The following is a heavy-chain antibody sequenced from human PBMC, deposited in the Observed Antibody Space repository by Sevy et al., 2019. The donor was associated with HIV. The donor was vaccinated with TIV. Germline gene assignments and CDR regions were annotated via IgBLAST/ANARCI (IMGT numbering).Heavy chain of an antibody. CDR3: AKDSRVYSSSHFDY. D-gene: IGHD6-13*01. V-gene: IGHV3-11*06. J-gene: IGHJ4*02. Sequence: GGSLRLSCAASGFTFSDYYMTWIRQAPGKGLEWVSYFSSGSTYINYADSVKGRFTISRDNAKNSLYLQMNSLRAEDTAVYYCAKDSRVYSSSHFDYWGQGTLVTVSS. CDR2: FSSGSTYI. CDR1: GFTFSDYY.